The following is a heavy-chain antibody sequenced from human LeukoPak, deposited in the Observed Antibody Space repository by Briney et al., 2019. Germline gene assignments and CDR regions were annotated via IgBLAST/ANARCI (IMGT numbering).Heavy chain of an antibody. D-gene: IGHD2-2*01. Sequence: PGGSLRLSCAASGYTFSRYTLNWVRQAPGEGLEWVSSISTSSRYIYYADSVKGRFTISRDNAKNSLYLQMNSLRAEDTAVYYCAREGVPCAVDYWGQGTLVTVSS. CDR2: ISTSSRYI. CDR1: GYTFSRYT. V-gene: IGHV3-21*01. J-gene: IGHJ4*02. CDR3: AREGVPCAVDY.